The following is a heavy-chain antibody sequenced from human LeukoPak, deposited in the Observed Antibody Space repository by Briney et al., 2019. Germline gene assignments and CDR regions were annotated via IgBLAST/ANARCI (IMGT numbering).Heavy chain of an antibody. J-gene: IGHJ4*02. CDR1: GFTFSSYS. Sequence: PGGSLRLSCAASGFTFSSYSMNWVRQAPGKGLEWVSSISSSSSYRYYADSVKGRFTISRDNAKNSLYLQMNSLRAEDTAVYYCARSNYGDYWAYFDYWGQGTLVTVSS. CDR2: ISSSSSYR. D-gene: IGHD4-17*01. V-gene: IGHV3-21*01. CDR3: ARSNYGDYWAYFDY.